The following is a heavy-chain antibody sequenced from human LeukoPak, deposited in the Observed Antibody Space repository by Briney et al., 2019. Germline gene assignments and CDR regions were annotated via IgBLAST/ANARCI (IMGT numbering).Heavy chain of an antibody. Sequence: QPGRSLRLSCAASGFTFSSYAMHWVRQAPGKGLEWVAVISYDGSNKYYADSVKGRFTISRDNSKNTLYLQMNSLRAEDTAVYYCARDPSHYYDSSGYNPVFDYWGQGTLVTVSS. CDR3: ARDPSHYYDSSGYNPVFDY. J-gene: IGHJ4*02. D-gene: IGHD3-22*01. CDR2: ISYDGSNK. V-gene: IGHV3-30*04. CDR1: GFTFSSYA.